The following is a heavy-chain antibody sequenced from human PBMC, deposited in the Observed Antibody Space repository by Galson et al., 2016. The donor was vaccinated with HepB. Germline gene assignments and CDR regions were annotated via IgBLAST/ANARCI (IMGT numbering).Heavy chain of an antibody. J-gene: IGHJ4*02. CDR2: ISHHGGT. V-gene: IGHV4-34*01. D-gene: IGHD3-3*01. Sequence: LSWVRQAPGKGLEWIGEISHHGGTKYNSSLKSRVSMSVGTSRTEMSLRLTSVTAADTAVYFCGLFWSGTHYWGQGTLVTVSS. CDR3: GLFWSGTHY.